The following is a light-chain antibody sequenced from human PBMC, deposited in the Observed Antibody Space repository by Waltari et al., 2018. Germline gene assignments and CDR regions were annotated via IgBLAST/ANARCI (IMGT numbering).Light chain of an antibody. CDR2: TNT. J-gene: IGLJ3*02. Sequence: QSALNQPPSTSATPGQRVTIPCSGSRSTIGSPKANWYQQLPGTAPKLFIYTNTQRPPGVPDRFSASKSGTSASLAISGLQLEDEADYYCASWDDSLSGWVFGGGTKVTVL. CDR3: ASWDDSLSGWV. V-gene: IGLV1-44*01. CDR1: RSTIGSPK.